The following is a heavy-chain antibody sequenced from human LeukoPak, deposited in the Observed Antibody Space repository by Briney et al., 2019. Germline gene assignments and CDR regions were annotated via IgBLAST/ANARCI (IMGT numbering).Heavy chain of an antibody. J-gene: IGHJ4*02. CDR3: AREHYVWGSYRYISLAFDY. CDR2: IKQDGSEK. V-gene: IGHV3-7*01. CDR1: GFTFSSYW. D-gene: IGHD3-16*02. Sequence: GGSLRLSCAASGFTFSSYWMSWVRQAPGKGLEWVANIKQDGSEKYYVDSVKGRFTISRDNSKNTLYLQMGSLRAEDMAVYYCAREHYVWGSYRYISLAFDYWGQGTLVTVSS.